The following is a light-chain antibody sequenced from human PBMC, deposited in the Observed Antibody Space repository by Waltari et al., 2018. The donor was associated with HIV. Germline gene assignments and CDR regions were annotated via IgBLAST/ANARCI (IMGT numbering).Light chain of an antibody. V-gene: IGKV1-5*03. CDR3: QQYNSYWWT. Sequence: DIHMTQSPSTLSASVGDRVTITCRSSQSIITWLAWDQQKPGKAPKVLIYQASSLDSGVPARFSGRGSGTEVTLTISSLQPDDFATYYCQQYNSYWWTFGQGTKLEIK. CDR2: QAS. J-gene: IGKJ2*02. CDR1: QSIITW.